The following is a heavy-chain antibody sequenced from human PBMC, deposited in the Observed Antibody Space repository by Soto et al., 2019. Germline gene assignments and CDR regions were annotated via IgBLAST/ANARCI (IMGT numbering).Heavy chain of an antibody. J-gene: IGHJ3*02. Sequence: ASVKVSCKASGYTFTSYYMNWVRQAPGQGLEWMGIINPSGGSTSYAQKFQGRVTMTRDTSTSTVYMELSSLRSENTAVYYCASEIAATGTIWALAFDIWGIEKMVTVS. CDR3: ASEIAATGTIWALAFDI. CDR2: INPSGGST. CDR1: GYTFTSYY. V-gene: IGHV1-46*01. D-gene: IGHD6-13*01.